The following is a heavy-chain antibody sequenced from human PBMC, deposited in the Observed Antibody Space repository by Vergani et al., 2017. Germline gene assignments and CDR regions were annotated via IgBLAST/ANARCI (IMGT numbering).Heavy chain of an antibody. J-gene: IGHJ6*03. D-gene: IGHD1-1*01. CDR2: IYYSGST. CDR1: GGSISSYY. CDR3: ARGRNGTTSDYYYYYMDV. V-gene: IGHV4-59*01. Sequence: QVQLQESGPGLVKPSETLSLTCTVSGGSISSYYWSWIRQPPGKGLEWIGYIYYSGSTNYNPPLKSRVTISVDTSKNQFSLKLSSVTAADTAVYYCARGRNGTTSDYYYYYMDVWGKGTTVTVSS.